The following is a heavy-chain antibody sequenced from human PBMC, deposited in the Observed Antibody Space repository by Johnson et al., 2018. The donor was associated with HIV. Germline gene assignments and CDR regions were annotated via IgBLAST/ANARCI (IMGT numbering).Heavy chain of an antibody. CDR1: GFTFSNHW. V-gene: IGHV3-15*01. Sequence: EVQLVESGGGVVQPGRSLRLSCAASGFTFSNHWMHWVRQAPGKGLEWVGRLKSRTDGETADYAAPVKGRFTISRDDSKNTLYLQMNSLKTEDTALYYCTTDVPGGPYYNAFDIWGQGTMVTVSP. J-gene: IGHJ3*02. CDR2: LKSRTDGETA. D-gene: IGHD1-26*01. CDR3: TTDVPGGPYYNAFDI.